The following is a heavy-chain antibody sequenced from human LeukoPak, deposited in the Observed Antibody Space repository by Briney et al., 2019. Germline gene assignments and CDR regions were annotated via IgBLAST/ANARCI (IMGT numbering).Heavy chain of an antibody. Sequence: GRSLRLSCAASGFTFSSYGMRWVRQAPGKGLEWVAIISYDGSNKYYADSVKGRFTISRDNSKNTLYLQMNSLRAEDSALYYCAKDLGTVTTRWFDPWGQGTLVTVSS. V-gene: IGHV3-30*18. CDR1: GFTFSSYG. CDR2: ISYDGSNK. J-gene: IGHJ5*02. CDR3: AKDLGTVTTRWFDP. D-gene: IGHD4-17*01.